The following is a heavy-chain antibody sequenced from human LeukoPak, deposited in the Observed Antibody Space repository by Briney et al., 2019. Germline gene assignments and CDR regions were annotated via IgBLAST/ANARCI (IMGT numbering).Heavy chain of an antibody. CDR1: GYTFTGYY. V-gene: IGHV1-2*02. CDR3: ARDPGRGYYAD. D-gene: IGHD3-22*01. Sequence: ASVKVSCTASGYTFTGYYMHRVRQAPGQGLEWMGWIHPNSGGTNSAQRFQGRVTMSRDTSISTAYMELSRLRSDDTAVYYCARDPGRGYYADWGQGTLVAVSS. J-gene: IGHJ4*02. CDR2: IHPNSGGT.